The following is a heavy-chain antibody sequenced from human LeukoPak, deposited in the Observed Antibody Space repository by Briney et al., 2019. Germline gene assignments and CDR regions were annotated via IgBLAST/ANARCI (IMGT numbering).Heavy chain of an antibody. V-gene: IGHV4-59*08. Sequence: SETLSLTCTVSGGSISSYYWTWIRQPPGKGLEWIGYVYDSGSTKYNPSLKSRVTISVDTSKNQFSLKLSSVTAADTAVYYCARRGGRGSPYWFDPWGQGTLVTVSS. D-gene: IGHD1-26*01. CDR3: ARRGGRGSPYWFDP. CDR2: VYDSGST. CDR1: GGSISSYY. J-gene: IGHJ5*02.